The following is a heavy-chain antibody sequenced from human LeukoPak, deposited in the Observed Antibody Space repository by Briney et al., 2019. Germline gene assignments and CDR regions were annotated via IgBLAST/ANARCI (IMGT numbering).Heavy chain of an antibody. D-gene: IGHD3-22*01. CDR3: ARDSSGHRSFDY. CDR1: GGSISSYY. V-gene: IGHV4-59*12. J-gene: IGHJ4*02. Sequence: SETLSLTCTVSGGSISSYYWSWIRQPPGKGLEWIGYIYYSGSTNYNPSLKSRVTISVDTSKNQFSLKLSSVTAADTAVYYCARDSSGHRSFDYWGQGTLVTVSS. CDR2: IYYSGST.